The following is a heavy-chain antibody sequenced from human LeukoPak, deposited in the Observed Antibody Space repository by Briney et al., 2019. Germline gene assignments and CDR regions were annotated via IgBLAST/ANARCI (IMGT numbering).Heavy chain of an antibody. V-gene: IGHV1-69*06. CDR1: GYTFTSYD. CDR2: IIPIFGTA. J-gene: IGHJ5*02. D-gene: IGHD4/OR15-4a*01. CDR3: AREASFGAFDP. Sequence: ASVKVSCKASGYTFTSYDINWVRQATGQGLEWMGWIIPIFGTANYAQKFQGRVTITADKSTSTAYMELSSLRSEDTAVYYCAREASFGAFDPWGQGTLVTVSS.